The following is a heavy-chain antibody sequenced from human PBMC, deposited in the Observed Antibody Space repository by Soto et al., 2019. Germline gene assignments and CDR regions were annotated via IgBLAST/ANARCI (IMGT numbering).Heavy chain of an antibody. V-gene: IGHV3-9*01. CDR3: AKGADYDFWSGYSPPPGSRNDAFDI. CDR1: GFTFDDYA. CDR2: ISWNSGSI. J-gene: IGHJ3*02. D-gene: IGHD3-3*01. Sequence: GGSLRLSCAASGFTFDDYAMHWVRQAPGKGLEWVSGISWNSGSIGYADSVKGRFTISRDNAKNSLYLQMNSLRAEDTALYYCAKGADYDFWSGYSPPPGSRNDAFDIWGQGTMVTVSS.